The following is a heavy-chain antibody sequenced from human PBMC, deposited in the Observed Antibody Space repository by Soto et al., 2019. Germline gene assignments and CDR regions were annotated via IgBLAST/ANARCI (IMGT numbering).Heavy chain of an antibody. CDR2: IYSGGST. J-gene: IGHJ4*02. V-gene: IGHV3-66*01. CDR3: ARFYAAYHRRIFDY. Sequence: GGSLRLSCAASGFTVSSNYMSWVRQAPGKGLEWVSVIYSGGSTYYADSVKGRFTISRDNSKNTLYLQMNSLRAEDTAVYYCARFYAAYHRRIFDYWGQGTLVTVSS. D-gene: IGHD3-16*01. CDR1: GFTVSSNY.